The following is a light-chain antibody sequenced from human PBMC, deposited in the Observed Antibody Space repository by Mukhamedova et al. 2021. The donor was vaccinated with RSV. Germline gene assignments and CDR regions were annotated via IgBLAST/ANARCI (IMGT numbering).Light chain of an antibody. CDR3: QQDNNGPIFT. V-gene: IGKV3-15*01. CDR1: QSVSSN. CDR2: GAS. J-gene: IGKJ3*01. Sequence: GERATLSCRASQSVSSNLAWYQQKPGQAPRLLIYGASTRATGIPARLSGSGSGTEFTLTISSLQSEDFAVYYCQQDNNGPIFTFG.